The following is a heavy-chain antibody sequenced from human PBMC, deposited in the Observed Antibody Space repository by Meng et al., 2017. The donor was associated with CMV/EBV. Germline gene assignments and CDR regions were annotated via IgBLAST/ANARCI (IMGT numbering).Heavy chain of an antibody. J-gene: IGHJ6*02. D-gene: IGHD2-2*01. V-gene: IGHV4-59*01. CDR2: IYYSGST. CDR1: GGSISSYY. CDR3: ARDLWVPATPLSRAYYYGMDV. Sequence: GSLRLSCTVSGGSISSYYWSWIRQPPGKGLEWIGYIYYSGSTNYNPSLKSRVTISVDTSKNQFSLKLSSVTAADTAVYYCARDLWVPATPLSRAYYYGMDVWGQGTTVTVSS.